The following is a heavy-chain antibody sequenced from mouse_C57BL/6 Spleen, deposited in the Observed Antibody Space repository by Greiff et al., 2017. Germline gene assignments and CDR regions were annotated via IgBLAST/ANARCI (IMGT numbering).Heavy chain of an antibody. J-gene: IGHJ1*03. V-gene: IGHV3-6*01. CDR1: GYSITSGYY. D-gene: IGHD1-1*01. Sequence: EVQLQESGPGLVKPSQSLSLTCSVTGYSITSGYYWNWIRQFPGNKLEWMGYISYDGSNNYNPSLKNRISITRDTSKNQFFLKLNSVTTEDTATYYCARVGYYGSSYEYFDVWGTGTTVTVSS. CDR2: ISYDGSN. CDR3: ARVGYYGSSYEYFDV.